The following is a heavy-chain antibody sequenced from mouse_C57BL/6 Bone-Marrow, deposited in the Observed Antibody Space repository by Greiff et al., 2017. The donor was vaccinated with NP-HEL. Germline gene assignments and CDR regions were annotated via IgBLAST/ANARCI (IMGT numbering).Heavy chain of an antibody. CDR3: ARSPLYYDYLDWYFDV. Sequence: DVKLVESGGGLVQPGGSLSLSCAASGFTFTDYYMSWVRQPPGKALEWLGFIRNKANGYTTEYSASVKGRFTISRDNSQSSLYLQMNALRAEDSATYYCARSPLYYDYLDWYFDVWGTGTTVTVSS. V-gene: IGHV7-3*01. CDR2: IRNKANGYTT. J-gene: IGHJ1*03. CDR1: GFTFTDYY. D-gene: IGHD2-4*01.